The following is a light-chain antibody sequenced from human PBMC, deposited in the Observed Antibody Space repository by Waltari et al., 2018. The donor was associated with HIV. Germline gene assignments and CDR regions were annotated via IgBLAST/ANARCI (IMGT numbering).Light chain of an antibody. V-gene: IGLV2-23*02. J-gene: IGLJ1*01. CDR2: EVT. Sequence: QSALTQPASVSGSPGQSITISCTGTSTDVGNFNLVSWSQQYPGKAPKLLIYEVTKRPAGASNRFSASKSGNTASLTISGLRAEDEADYYCYSYSDTSSSYVFGTGTKVTVL. CDR3: YSYSDTSSSYV. CDR1: STDVGNFNL.